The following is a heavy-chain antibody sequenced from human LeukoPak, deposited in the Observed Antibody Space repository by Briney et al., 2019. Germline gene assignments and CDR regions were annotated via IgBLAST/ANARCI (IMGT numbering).Heavy chain of an antibody. CDR1: GCSISSGGYY. Sequence: SQTLSLTCTVSGCSISSGGYYWLWIRQHPGKGLVWIGYIYYSGSTYYNPSLKSRVTISVDTSKNQFSLKLSSVTAADTAVYYCTRVTIFGVPDYFDYWGQGTLVTVSS. CDR3: TRVTIFGVPDYFDY. V-gene: IGHV4-31*03. D-gene: IGHD3-3*01. J-gene: IGHJ4*02. CDR2: IYYSGST.